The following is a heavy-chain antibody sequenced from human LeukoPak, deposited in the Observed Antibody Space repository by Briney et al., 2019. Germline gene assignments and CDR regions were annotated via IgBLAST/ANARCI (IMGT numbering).Heavy chain of an antibody. CDR1: GGTFSSYA. V-gene: IGHV1-69*05. Sequence: SVKVSCKASGGTFSSYAISWVRQAPGQGLEWMGGIIPIFGTANYAQKFQGRVTITTDESTSTAYMELSSLRSEDTAVYYCARERAAAGSLWFDPWGQGTLVTVSS. CDR3: ARERAAAGSLWFDP. CDR2: IIPIFGTA. D-gene: IGHD6-13*01. J-gene: IGHJ5*02.